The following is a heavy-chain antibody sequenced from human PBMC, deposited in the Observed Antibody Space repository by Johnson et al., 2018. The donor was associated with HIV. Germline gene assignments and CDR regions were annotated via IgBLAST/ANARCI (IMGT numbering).Heavy chain of an antibody. J-gene: IGHJ3*02. CDR1: GFTFTNYA. CDR2: ISYDGINK. D-gene: IGHD1-26*01. Sequence: QVQLVESGGGVVQPGRSLRLSCAASGFTFTNYAIHWVRQAPGKGLEWVAIISYDGINKNYADSMKGRFTISRDNSQNTLYLQMSSLRPEDTAVYYCARGSGSYSFDVFDIWGQGTMVTVSS. V-gene: IGHV3-30*04. CDR3: ARGSGSYSFDVFDI.